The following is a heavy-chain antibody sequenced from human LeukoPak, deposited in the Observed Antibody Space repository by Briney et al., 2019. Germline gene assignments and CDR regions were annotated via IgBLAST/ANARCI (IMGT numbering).Heavy chain of an antibody. J-gene: IGHJ6*03. V-gene: IGHV3-30*03. CDR3: ARVHCSSTSCYGHYYMDV. CDR1: GFTFSRNG. D-gene: IGHD2-2*01. CDR2: ISYDGSNK. Sequence: GGSLRLSCAASGFTFSRNGMTWVRQAPGKGLEWVAVISYDGSNKYYADSVKGRFTISRDNSKNTLYLQMNSLRAEDTAVYYCARVHCSSTSCYGHYYMDVWGKGTTVTVSS.